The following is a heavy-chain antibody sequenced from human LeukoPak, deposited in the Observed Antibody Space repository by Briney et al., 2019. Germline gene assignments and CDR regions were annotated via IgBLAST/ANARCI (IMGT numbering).Heavy chain of an antibody. D-gene: IGHD4-17*01. J-gene: IGHJ4*02. V-gene: IGHV1-18*01. CDR3: ARVDYGDYVGSY. CDR2: ISAYNGNT. CDR1: GYTFANYG. Sequence: ASVKVSCKASGYTFANYGITWVRQAPGQGLEWMGWISAYNGNTNYAQKLQGRVTMTTDTSTSTAYMELRSLRSDDTAVYYCARVDYGDYVGSYWGQGTLVTVSS.